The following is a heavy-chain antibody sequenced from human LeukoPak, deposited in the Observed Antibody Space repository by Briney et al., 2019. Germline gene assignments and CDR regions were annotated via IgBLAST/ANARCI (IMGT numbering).Heavy chain of an antibody. CDR3: ARVWYSGSEPVDAFDI. D-gene: IGHD1-26*01. Sequence: ASVKVPCKASGYTFTSYGISWVRQAPGQGLEWMGWIGAYNGNTNYAQKLQGRVTMTTDTSTSTAYMELRSLRSDDTAVYYCARVWYSGSEPVDAFDIWGQGTMVTVSS. V-gene: IGHV1-18*01. J-gene: IGHJ3*02. CDR1: GYTFTSYG. CDR2: IGAYNGNT.